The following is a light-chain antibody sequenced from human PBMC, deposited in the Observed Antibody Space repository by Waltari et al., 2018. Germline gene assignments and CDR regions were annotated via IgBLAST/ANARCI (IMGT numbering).Light chain of an antibody. V-gene: IGKV1-5*03. Sequence: DIQMTQSPSTLSASVGDRVTITCRASQSVNRWLAWYQQKPGKAPKLLISKASALQNGVAPRFSGGGSGTEFTLTISSLQPDDSSTYYCQQYEAFPVTFGHGTKVEIK. CDR2: KAS. CDR3: QQYEAFPVT. CDR1: QSVNRW. J-gene: IGKJ1*01.